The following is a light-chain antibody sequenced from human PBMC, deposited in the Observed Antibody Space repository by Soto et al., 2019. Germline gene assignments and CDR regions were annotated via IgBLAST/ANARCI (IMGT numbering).Light chain of an antibody. CDR3: QQYNNWPPWT. CDR1: QSVFNN. V-gene: IGKV3-15*01. J-gene: IGKJ1*01. Sequence: EIVLTQSPGTLSLSPGERATLSCRASQSVFNNHIGWYQQKPGQAPRLLIYHASARATGIPARFSGSGSGTEFTLTISGLQSEDFAVYYCQQYNNWPPWTFGQGTKVDIK. CDR2: HAS.